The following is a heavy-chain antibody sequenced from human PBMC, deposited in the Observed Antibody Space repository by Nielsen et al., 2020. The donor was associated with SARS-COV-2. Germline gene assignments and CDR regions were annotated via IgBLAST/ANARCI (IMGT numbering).Heavy chain of an antibody. J-gene: IGHJ3*02. V-gene: IGHV2-70*04. CDR2: IDWDDDK. Sequence: SGPTLVKPPQTLTLTCTFSGFSLSTSGMRVSWIRQPPGKALEWLARIDWDDDKFYGTSLKTRLTISKDTSKNQVVLTMTNMDPVDTATYYCARSPYSDAFDIWGQGTMVTVSS. D-gene: IGHD2-21*01. CDR1: GFSLSTSGMR. CDR3: ARSPYSDAFDI.